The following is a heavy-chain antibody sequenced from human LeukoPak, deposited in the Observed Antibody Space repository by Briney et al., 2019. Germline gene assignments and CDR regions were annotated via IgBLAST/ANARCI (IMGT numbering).Heavy chain of an antibody. D-gene: IGHD3-22*01. J-gene: IGHJ4*02. CDR1: GGSISSYY. CDR2: TYTSGST. Sequence: SETLSLTCTVSGGSISSYYWAWIRQPAGKGLEWIGRTYTSGSTNYNPSLKSRVTMSVDTSKNQFSLKLSSVTAADTAVYYCARDTVYYDSSGYLGVFDYWGQGTLVTVSS. V-gene: IGHV4-4*07. CDR3: ARDTVYYDSSGYLGVFDY.